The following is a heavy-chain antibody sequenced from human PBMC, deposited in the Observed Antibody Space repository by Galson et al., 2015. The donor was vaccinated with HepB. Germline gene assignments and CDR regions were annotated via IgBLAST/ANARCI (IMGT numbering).Heavy chain of an antibody. CDR2: IRSKANSYAT. D-gene: IGHD1-7*01. CDR1: GFTFSGSA. J-gene: IGHJ5*02. CDR3: TRQDWNSQDNWFDP. V-gene: IGHV3-73*01. Sequence: SLRLSCAASGFTFSGSAMHWVRQASGKGLEWVGRIRSKANSYATAYAASVKGRFTISRDDSKNTAYLQMNSLKTEDTAVYYCTRQDWNSQDNWFDPWGQGTLVTVSS.